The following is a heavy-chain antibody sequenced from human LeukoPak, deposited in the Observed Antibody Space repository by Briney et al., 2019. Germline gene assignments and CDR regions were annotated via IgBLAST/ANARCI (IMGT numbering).Heavy chain of an antibody. CDR3: AKQWLVGN. CDR1: GFTFSSHA. CDR2: LSESGETT. Sequence: GGSLRLSCAASGFTFSSHAMNWVRQAPGKGLEWVSSLSESGETTDYADSVKGRFTISRDNSKNTLYLQMNSLRADDTAVYYCAKQWLVGNWGQGTLATVSS. D-gene: IGHD6-19*01. V-gene: IGHV3-23*01. J-gene: IGHJ4*02.